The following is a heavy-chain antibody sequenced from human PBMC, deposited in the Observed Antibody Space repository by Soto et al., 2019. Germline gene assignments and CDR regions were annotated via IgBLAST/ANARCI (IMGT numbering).Heavy chain of an antibody. J-gene: IGHJ4*02. CDR2: IDPMDSQT. V-gene: IGHV5-10-1*01. Sequence: GESLKISCKAPAFRLTSHWISWVRQMPGKGLERMGRIDPMDSQTRYNPSFKGHVAMSVDKFINISYLQWSALEASDTALYFWARHDATGCWFDERDFWGQGTLVTVSS. CDR1: AFRLTSHW. D-gene: IGHD1-1*01. CDR3: ARHDATGCWFDERDF.